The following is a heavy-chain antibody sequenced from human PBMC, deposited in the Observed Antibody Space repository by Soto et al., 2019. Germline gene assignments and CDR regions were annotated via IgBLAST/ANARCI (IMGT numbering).Heavy chain of an antibody. V-gene: IGHV4-30-4*01. J-gene: IGHJ5*02. D-gene: IGHD4-17*01. CDR1: GGSIRSGDYY. CDR2: IYYSGST. CDR3: AGTTVTTRNWFDP. Sequence: SGTLSLTCTFSGGSIRSGDYYWSWIRQPPGKGLEWIGDIYYSGSTYYNPSLKSRVNISVDTSKNQFSLKLSSVTAADTAVYYGAGTTVTTRNWFDPGDQETLVTVS.